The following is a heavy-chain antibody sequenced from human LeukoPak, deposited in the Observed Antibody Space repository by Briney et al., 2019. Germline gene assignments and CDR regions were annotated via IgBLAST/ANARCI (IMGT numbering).Heavy chain of an antibody. Sequence: PGGSLRLSCAASGFTFRLYVMTWVRQAPGKGLEWVSAITGSGGSIYYADSVRGPFTISRDNSKNRLYLQMSSLRAEDTAIYYCAHPCTPDYGVLDYWGQGTLVTVSS. V-gene: IGHV3-23*01. CDR2: ITGSGGSI. J-gene: IGHJ4*02. CDR1: GFTFRLYV. CDR3: AHPCTPDYGVLDY. D-gene: IGHD4-17*01.